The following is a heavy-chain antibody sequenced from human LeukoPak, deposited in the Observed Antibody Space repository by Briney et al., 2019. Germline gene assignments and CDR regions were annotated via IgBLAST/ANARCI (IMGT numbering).Heavy chain of an antibody. CDR1: GYTFTGYY. CDR2: IIPILGIA. J-gene: IGHJ4*02. CDR3: AGSVWGSYRHFDY. D-gene: IGHD3-16*02. Sequence: SVKVSCKASGYTFTGYYMHWVRQAPGQGLEWMGRIIPILGIANYAQKFQGRVTITADKSTSTAYMELSSLRSEDTAVYYCAGSVWGSYRHFDYWGQGTLVTVSS. V-gene: IGHV1-69*02.